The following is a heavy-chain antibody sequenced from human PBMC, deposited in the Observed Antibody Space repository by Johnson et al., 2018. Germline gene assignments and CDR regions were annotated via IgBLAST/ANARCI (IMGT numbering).Heavy chain of an antibody. CDR3: AKEVVVDAALDF. Sequence: QVQLVQSGGGVVQPGRSLRLSCAASGFTFSSYGMHWVRQAPGKGLEWLAFISYDGSNKYYADSVKGRFTISRDNSKNTLYLQMNSLRAEDTAVYYCAKEVVVDAALDFWGQGTMVTVSS. V-gene: IGHV3-30*18. CDR2: ISYDGSNK. J-gene: IGHJ3*01. D-gene: IGHD2-15*01. CDR1: GFTFSSYG.